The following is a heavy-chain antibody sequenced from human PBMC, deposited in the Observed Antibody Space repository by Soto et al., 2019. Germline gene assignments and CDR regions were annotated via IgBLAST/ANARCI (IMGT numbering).Heavy chain of an antibody. CDR2: ISGSGGST. D-gene: IGHD3-10*01. J-gene: IGHJ4*02. V-gene: IGHV3-23*01. CDR1: GFPFSSYA. CDR3: AINSMYYLLYGSAY. Sequence: EMQLLESGGGFVQPGGSLGLSCAASGFPFSSYAMTWVRQAPGKGLEWVSRISGSGGSTYYADSVKGRFTISRDNSKNTLYLQMNSLRAEDTDVYYCAINSMYYLLYGSAYWGQGTLVTVSS.